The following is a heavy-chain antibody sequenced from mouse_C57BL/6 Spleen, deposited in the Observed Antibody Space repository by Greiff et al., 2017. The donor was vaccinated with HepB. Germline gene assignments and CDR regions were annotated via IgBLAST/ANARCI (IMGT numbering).Heavy chain of an antibody. V-gene: IGHV14-3*02. Sequence: EVQLQQSGAELVKPGASVKLSCTASGFNIKDPYMHWVKQRPEQGLEWIGRIDPANGNTTYDPKFPGKATITADTSSNTAYLQRSSLTSEDTAVYYCARRNAWGQGTTLTGSS. CDR1: GFNIKDPY. CDR3: ARRNA. J-gene: IGHJ2*01. CDR2: IDPANGNT.